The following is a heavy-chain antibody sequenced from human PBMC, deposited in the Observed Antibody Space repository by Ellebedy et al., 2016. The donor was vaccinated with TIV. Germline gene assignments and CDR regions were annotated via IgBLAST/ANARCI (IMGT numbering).Heavy chain of an antibody. CDR2: IMPIFGAA. V-gene: IGHV1-69*13. CDR1: GCSFSSYT. J-gene: IGHJ4*02. CDR3: ARDQRTAPGLLGY. Sequence: AASVKVSCKASGCSFSSYTISWVRQAPGQGLEWLGGIMPIFGAADYAQKFQGRVTITADESTSTAYMELTSLRSEDTAVYYCARDQRTAPGLLGYWGQGTLVTVSS. D-gene: IGHD6-13*01.